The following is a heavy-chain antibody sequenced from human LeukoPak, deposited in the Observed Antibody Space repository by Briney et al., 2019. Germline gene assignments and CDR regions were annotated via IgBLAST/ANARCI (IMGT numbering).Heavy chain of an antibody. Sequence: PSETLSLTCTVSGYSISSGYYWGWIRQPPGKGLEWIGSIHHSGSTYYNPSLKSRVTISVDTSKNQFSLRLSSVTAADTAVYYCASRVNPLDYWGQGTLVTVSS. V-gene: IGHV4-38-2*02. J-gene: IGHJ4*02. CDR1: GYSISSGYY. D-gene: IGHD3-10*01. CDR3: ASRVNPLDY. CDR2: IHHSGST.